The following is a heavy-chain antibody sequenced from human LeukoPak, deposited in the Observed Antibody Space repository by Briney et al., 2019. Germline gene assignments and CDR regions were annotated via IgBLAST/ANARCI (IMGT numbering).Heavy chain of an antibody. D-gene: IGHD3-16*02. Sequence: ASVKVSCKASGYTFTGYYMHWVRQAPGQGLEWMGWINPNSGGTNCAQKFQGWVTMTRDTSISTAYMELSRLRSDDTAVYYCARAPQGITFGGVISPNWFDPWGQGTLVTVSS. CDR1: GYTFTGYY. V-gene: IGHV1-2*04. J-gene: IGHJ5*02. CDR3: ARAPQGITFGGVISPNWFDP. CDR2: INPNSGGT.